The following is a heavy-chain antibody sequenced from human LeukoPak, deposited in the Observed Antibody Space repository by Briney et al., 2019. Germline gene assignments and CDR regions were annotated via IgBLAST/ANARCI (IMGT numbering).Heavy chain of an antibody. CDR1: GFTFSSYA. J-gene: IGHJ6*02. Sequence: GGSLRLSCAASGFTFSSYAMHWVRQALGKGLEYVSAISSNGGSTYYANSVKGRFTISRDNSKNTLYLQMGSLRAEDMAVYYCAREGSGMDVWGQGTTVTVSS. CDR2: ISSNGGST. V-gene: IGHV3-64*01. CDR3: AREGSGMDV. D-gene: IGHD3-10*01.